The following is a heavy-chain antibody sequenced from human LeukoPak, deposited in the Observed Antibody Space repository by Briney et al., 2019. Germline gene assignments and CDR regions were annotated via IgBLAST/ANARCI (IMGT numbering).Heavy chain of an antibody. J-gene: IGHJ6*03. V-gene: IGHV4-4*07. CDR2: IYTSGST. Sequence: PSETLSLTCTVSGGSISSYYWSWIRQPAGKGLEWIGRIYTSGSTNYNPSLKSRVTMSVDTSKNQFSLKLSSVTAADTAVYYCARDHKQWLDLRHYYYMDVWGKGTTVTVSS. CDR1: GGSISSYY. D-gene: IGHD6-19*01. CDR3: ARDHKQWLDLRHYYYMDV.